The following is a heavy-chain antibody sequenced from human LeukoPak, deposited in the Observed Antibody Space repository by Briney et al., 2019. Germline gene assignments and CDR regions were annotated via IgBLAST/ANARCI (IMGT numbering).Heavy chain of an antibody. CDR2: IYYSGSS. CDR1: GVSISSDY. V-gene: IGHV4-59*08. CDR3: ARRLRQNLFDP. D-gene: IGHD4-17*01. Sequence: SETLSLTCTVAGVSISSDYWSWIRLPPRLGLEWIGYIYYSGSSNYNPSLKSRVTMSVDTSKNQFSLKLTSVTAADTAVYYCARRLRQNLFDPWGQGTLVTVSS. J-gene: IGHJ5*02.